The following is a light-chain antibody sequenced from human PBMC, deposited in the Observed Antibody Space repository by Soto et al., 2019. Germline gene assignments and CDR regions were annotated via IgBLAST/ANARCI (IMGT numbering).Light chain of an antibody. CDR3: SSDAGSLV. Sequence: QSALTQPPSASGSPGQSVTISCTGTSSDVGGYNYVSWYQQHPGKAPKLMIYEVSKRPSGVPDRFSGSKSGNTASLTVSGLQAEDEAVYYCSSDAGSLVFGTGTKLTVL. V-gene: IGLV2-8*01. J-gene: IGLJ1*01. CDR2: EVS. CDR1: SSDVGGYNY.